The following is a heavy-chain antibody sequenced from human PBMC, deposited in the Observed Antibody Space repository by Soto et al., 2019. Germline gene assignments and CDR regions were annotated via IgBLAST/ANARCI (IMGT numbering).Heavy chain of an antibody. CDR3: ARGPLRNWFDP. J-gene: IGHJ5*02. CDR2: INAGNGNT. D-gene: IGHD5-12*01. V-gene: IGHV1-3*01. Sequence: GASVKVSCKASGYTFTSYAMHWVRQAPGQRLEWMGWINAGNGNTKYSQKFQGRVNITKNTSASTAYMELSSLRSEDTAVYYCARGPLRNWFDPWGQGTLVTVSS. CDR1: GYTFTSYA.